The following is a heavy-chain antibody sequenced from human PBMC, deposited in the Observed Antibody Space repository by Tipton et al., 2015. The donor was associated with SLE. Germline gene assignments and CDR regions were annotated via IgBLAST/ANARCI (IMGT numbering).Heavy chain of an antibody. D-gene: IGHD6-6*01. CDR1: GGSVSGKY. Sequence: GLVKPSETLSLTCAVYGGSVSGKYWDWIRQPPGKGLEWIGGINHSGSPNYNPSLKSRVTISVDTSKNQFSLKLSSVTAADTAVYYCARGYSSSSGGYYYYYMDVWGKGTTVTVSS. J-gene: IGHJ6*03. CDR2: INHSGSP. V-gene: IGHV4-34*01. CDR3: ARGYSSSSGGYYYYYMDV.